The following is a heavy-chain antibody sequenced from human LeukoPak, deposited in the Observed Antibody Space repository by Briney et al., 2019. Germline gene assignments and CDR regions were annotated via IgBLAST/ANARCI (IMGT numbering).Heavy chain of an antibody. D-gene: IGHD5-18*01. CDR3: ASLYRGYSYGSRAFDY. V-gene: IGHV4-34*01. Sequence: PSETLSLTCAVYGGSFSGYYWNWIRPPPGKGLEWIGGINHSGSTNYNPSLKSRVTISVDTSKNQFSLKLSSVTAADTAVYYCASLYRGYSYGSRAFDYWGQGTLVTVSS. CDR1: GGSFSGYY. CDR2: INHSGST. J-gene: IGHJ4*02.